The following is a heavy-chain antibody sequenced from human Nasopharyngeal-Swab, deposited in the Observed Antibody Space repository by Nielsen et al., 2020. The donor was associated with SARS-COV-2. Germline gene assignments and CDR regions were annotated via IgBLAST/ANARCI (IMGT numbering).Heavy chain of an antibody. CDR1: ASTFTSYA. V-gene: IGHV3-23*01. J-gene: IGHJ4*02. CDR3: ARDPDWYWYAIDS. CDR2: LSGGGASE. D-gene: IGHD2-8*02. Sequence: SLNISCAASASTFTSYAMTWVRQAPGKGLEWVSSLSGGGASEDYADSVKGRFTISRDYSKKMLYLQMNSLRAEDTAVYYCARDPDWYWYAIDSWGQGTLVTVSS.